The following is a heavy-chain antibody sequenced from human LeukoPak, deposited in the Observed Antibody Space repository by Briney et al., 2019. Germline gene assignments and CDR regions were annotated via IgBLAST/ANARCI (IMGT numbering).Heavy chain of an antibody. CDR2: IYYSGTT. J-gene: IGHJ4*02. V-gene: IGHV4-59*01. CDR3: ARDPSYSAGFFDY. Sequence: SETLSLTCTVSGGSINNYYWSWIRQPPGKGLEWIGYIYYSGTTNYNPSLKSRVTISVDTSKNQFSLKLSSVTAADTAVYYCARDPSYSAGFFDYWGQGTLVTVSS. CDR1: GGSINNYY. D-gene: IGHD3-10*01.